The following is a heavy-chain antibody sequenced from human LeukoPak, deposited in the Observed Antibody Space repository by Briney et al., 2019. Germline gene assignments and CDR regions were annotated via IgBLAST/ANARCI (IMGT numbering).Heavy chain of an antibody. Sequence: SETLSLTCTVSGGSISSSSYYWGWIRQPPGKGLEWIGSIYYSGRTYYNPSLKSRVTISVDTSKNQFSLKLSSVTAADTAVYYCARRRTRDYYDSSGYYPSFDYWGQGTLVTVSS. CDR2: IYYSGRT. CDR1: GGSISSSSYY. J-gene: IGHJ4*02. CDR3: ARRRTRDYYDSSGYYPSFDY. V-gene: IGHV4-39*01. D-gene: IGHD3-22*01.